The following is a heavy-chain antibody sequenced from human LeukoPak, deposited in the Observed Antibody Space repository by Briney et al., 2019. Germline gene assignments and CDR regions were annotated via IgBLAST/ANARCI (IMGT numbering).Heavy chain of an antibody. V-gene: IGHV1-18*01. D-gene: IGHD3-3*01. CDR1: GYTFTSYG. CDR2: ISAYNGNT. Sequence: ASVKVSCKASGYTFTSYGISWVRQAPGQGLEWMGWISAYNGNTNYAQKLQGRVTMTTDTSTSTAYMELRSLRSDDTAVYYCAREEIVTIFGVVTQYYFDYWGQGTLVTVSS. CDR3: AREEIVTIFGVVTQYYFDY. J-gene: IGHJ4*02.